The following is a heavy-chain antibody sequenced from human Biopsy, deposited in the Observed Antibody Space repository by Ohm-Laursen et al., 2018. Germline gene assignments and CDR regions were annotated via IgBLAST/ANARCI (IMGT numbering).Heavy chain of an antibody. CDR1: GGSISSDY. CDR3: ARATNSTGLPYYYFYGMDV. V-gene: IGHV4-59*07. J-gene: IGHJ6*02. Sequence: SDTLSLTWTVSGGSISSDYWSWIRQTPGKGLEWIGYIYYSGSTNYNPSLKSRVTISVDTSKNQFSLRLNSVTAADTAVYYCARATNSTGLPYYYFYGMDVWGQGTTVTVSS. CDR2: IYYSGST. D-gene: IGHD2/OR15-2a*01.